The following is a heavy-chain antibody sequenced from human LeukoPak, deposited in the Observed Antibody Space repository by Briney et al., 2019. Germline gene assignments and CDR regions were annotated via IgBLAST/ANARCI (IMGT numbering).Heavy chain of an antibody. CDR1: GFTFSSYC. CDR2: IKQDGSEK. V-gene: IGHV3-7*03. D-gene: IGHD5-18*01. J-gene: IGHJ4*02. CDR3: AREASYGYFDY. Sequence: PGGSLRLSCAASGFTFSSYCMSWVRQAPGKGLEWVANIKQDGSEKYYVDSVKGRFTISRDNAKNSLYLQMSSLRAEDTAVYYCAREASYGYFDYWGQGTLVTVSS.